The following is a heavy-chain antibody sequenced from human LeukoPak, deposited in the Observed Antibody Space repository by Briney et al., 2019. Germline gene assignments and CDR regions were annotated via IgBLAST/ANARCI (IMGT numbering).Heavy chain of an antibody. D-gene: IGHD3-10*01. CDR2: ISGYNGNT. Sequence: GASVKVSCKASGYTFTTYGFSWVRQAPGQGLEWMGWISGYNGNTNYAQKLQGRVTMTTDTSTNTAYMELRSLRSDDTAVYYCARDRRTMVLGVNTLFDYWGQGTLVTVSS. J-gene: IGHJ4*02. CDR1: GYTFTTYG. V-gene: IGHV1-18*01. CDR3: ARDRRTMVLGVNTLFDY.